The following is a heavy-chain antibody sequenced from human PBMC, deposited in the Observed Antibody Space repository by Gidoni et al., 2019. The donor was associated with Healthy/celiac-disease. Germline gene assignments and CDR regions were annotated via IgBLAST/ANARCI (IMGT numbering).Heavy chain of an antibody. V-gene: IGHV4-39*01. CDR2: IYYSGST. CDR1: GGSISSSSYY. Sequence: QLQLQESGPGLVKPSETLSLTCTVSGGSISSSSYYWGWIRQPPGKGLEWIGSIYYSGSTYYNPSLKSRVTISVDTSKNQFSLKLSSVTAADTAVYYCATLSITMITFDYWGQGTLVTVSS. J-gene: IGHJ4*02. D-gene: IGHD3-22*01. CDR3: ATLSITMITFDY.